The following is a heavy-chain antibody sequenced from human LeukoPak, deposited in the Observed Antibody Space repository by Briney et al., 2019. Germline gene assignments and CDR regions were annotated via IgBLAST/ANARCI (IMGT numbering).Heavy chain of an antibody. CDR3: ARYGNGLGVRGWVDF. V-gene: IGHV3-33*01. J-gene: IGHJ4*02. D-gene: IGHD3-10*01. Sequence: PGGFLRPSCASSGITINKSGIQLVRQAPGKGVEWVAIIWSIGRCDCSADYVKRRLGSFRDNDKNSEHLQMNSLSAEDTAVYYCARYGNGLGVRGWVDFWGRGTLATVS. CDR1: GITINKSG. CDR2: IWSIGRCD.